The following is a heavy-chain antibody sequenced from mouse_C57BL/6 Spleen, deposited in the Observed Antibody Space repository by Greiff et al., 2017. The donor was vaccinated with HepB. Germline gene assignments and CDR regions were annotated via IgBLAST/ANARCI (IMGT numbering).Heavy chain of an antibody. CDR3: AREGKLPYYFDY. CDR1: GYTFTSYW. J-gene: IGHJ2*01. D-gene: IGHD1-1*01. CDR2: IYPSDSET. Sequence: QVQLQQPGAELVRPGSSVKLSCKASGYTFTSYWMDWVKQRPGQGLEWIGNIYPSDSETHYNQKFKDKATLTVDKSSSTAYMQLSSLTSEDSAVYYCAREGKLPYYFDYWGQGTTLTVSS. V-gene: IGHV1-61*01.